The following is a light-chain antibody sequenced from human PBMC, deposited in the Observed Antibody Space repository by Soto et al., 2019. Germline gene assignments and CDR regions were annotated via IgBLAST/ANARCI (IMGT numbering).Light chain of an antibody. V-gene: IGKV1-5*03. J-gene: IGKJ1*01. CDR1: QSISSW. CDR2: KAS. Sequence: DIQITHSPSTLSASVGDRVTITCRASQSISSWLAWYQQKPGKAPKLLIYKASSLESGVPSRFSGSGSGTEFTLTISSLQPDDFATYYCQHLSAFGQGTKVEIK. CDR3: QHLSA.